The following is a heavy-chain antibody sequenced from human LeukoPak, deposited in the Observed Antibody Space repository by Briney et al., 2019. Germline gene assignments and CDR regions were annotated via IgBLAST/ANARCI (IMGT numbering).Heavy chain of an antibody. V-gene: IGHV5-10-1*01. D-gene: IGHD2-15*01. Sequence: GESLKISCTGSGYIFTSYWINWVRQMPGKGLEWMGRIDPSDSYTNHSPSFQGHVTISADKSISTAYLQWSSLQASDTAMYYCATSSTPIVVGDYWGQGTLVSVSS. J-gene: IGHJ4*02. CDR1: GYIFTSYW. CDR3: ATSSTPIVVGDY. CDR2: IDPSDSYT.